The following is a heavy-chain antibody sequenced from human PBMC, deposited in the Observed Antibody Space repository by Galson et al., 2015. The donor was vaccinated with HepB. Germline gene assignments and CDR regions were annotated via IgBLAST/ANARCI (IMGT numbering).Heavy chain of an antibody. D-gene: IGHD1-26*01. Sequence: SLRLSCAASGFTFSSYAMSWVRQAPGKGLEWVSAIGGSGGSTYYADSVKGRFTISRDNSKNTLYLQMNSLRAEDTAVYYCAKESRPGEWGGYFNWFDPWGQGTLVTVSS. CDR3: AKESRPGEWGGYFNWFDP. CDR2: IGGSGGST. V-gene: IGHV3-23*01. CDR1: GFTFSSYA. J-gene: IGHJ5*02.